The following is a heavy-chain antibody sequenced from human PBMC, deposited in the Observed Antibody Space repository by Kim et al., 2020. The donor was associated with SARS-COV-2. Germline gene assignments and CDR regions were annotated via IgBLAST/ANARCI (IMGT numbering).Heavy chain of an antibody. J-gene: IGHJ2*01. V-gene: IGHV4-4*09. CDR3: ARYSSSWFPWYFDL. Sequence: NPPRTSRVTISVDTSKNQFSLKLSSVTAADTAVYYCARYSSSWFPWYFDLWGRGTLVTVSS. D-gene: IGHD6-13*01.